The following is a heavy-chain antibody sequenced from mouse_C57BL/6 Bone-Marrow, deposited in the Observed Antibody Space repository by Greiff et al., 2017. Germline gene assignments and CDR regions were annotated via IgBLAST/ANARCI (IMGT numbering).Heavy chain of an antibody. CDR1: GYTFTDYY. CDR3: ARWGGSSYWYFDV. V-gene: IGHV1-19*01. D-gene: IGHD1-1*01. J-gene: IGHJ1*03. CDR2: INPYNGGT. Sequence: EVQLQQSGPVLVKPGASVKMSCKASGYTFTDYYMNWVKQSHGKSLEWIGVINPYNGGTSYNQKFKGKATLTVDKATSTAYMERNSLTSEDSAVYYCARWGGSSYWYFDVWGTGTTVTVSS.